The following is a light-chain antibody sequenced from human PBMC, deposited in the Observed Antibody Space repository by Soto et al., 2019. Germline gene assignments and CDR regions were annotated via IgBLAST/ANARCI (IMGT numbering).Light chain of an antibody. CDR3: SSYTSGTSFYA. CDR2: EVT. CDR1: SNDMGAYNY. Sequence: LTQPASLSRSPGLSIPISCTVTSNDMGAYNYVSWYQHHPCKAPKLMIYEVTNRTSGFSNRFSGSKSGNTASLTISGLQADDEADYYCSSYTSGTSFYAFGTGTKVIVL. V-gene: IGLV2-14*01. J-gene: IGLJ1*01.